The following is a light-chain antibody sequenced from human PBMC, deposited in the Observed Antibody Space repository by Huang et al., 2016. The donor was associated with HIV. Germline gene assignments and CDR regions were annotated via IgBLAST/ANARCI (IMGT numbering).Light chain of an antibody. Sequence: DIQMTQSPSSLSASVGDRVTITCQASQDISNYLNWYQQKPGKAPKLLIYDASNLETGVPSRFSGSGFVTYFTFTISSLQPEDIGTYYCQQFDNLPWAFGQGIKVEIK. CDR3: QQFDNLPWA. CDR2: DAS. V-gene: IGKV1-33*01. J-gene: IGKJ1*01. CDR1: QDISNY.